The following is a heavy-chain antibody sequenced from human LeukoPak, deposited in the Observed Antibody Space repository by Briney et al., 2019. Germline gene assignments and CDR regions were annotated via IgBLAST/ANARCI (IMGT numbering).Heavy chain of an antibody. D-gene: IGHD3-10*01. J-gene: IGHJ4*02. CDR2: FSYDGSTQ. CDR3: ARDDYYGSGSNGFY. CDR1: GFTFSTYA. Sequence: GGSLRLSCAGSGFTFSTYAMHWVRQAPGKGLEWVALFSYDGSTQRYADSVKGRFTISRDNSKNSLYLQMNSLRTEDTAVYYCARDDYYGSGSNGFYWGQGTLVTVSS. V-gene: IGHV3-30-3*01.